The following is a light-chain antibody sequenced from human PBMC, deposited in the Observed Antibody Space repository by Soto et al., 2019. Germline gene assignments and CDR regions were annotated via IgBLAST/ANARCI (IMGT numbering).Light chain of an antibody. Sequence: EIVLTQSPGTLSLSPGERATLSCRASQSVSSSYLAWYQQKPGQAPRLLIYDASKRATGIPPRFSGSGSTTDFTLTISSLEPEDFAVYYCHQRSNGPPWTFGQGTKV. CDR2: DAS. J-gene: IGKJ1*01. V-gene: IGKV3D-20*02. CDR3: HQRSNGPPWT. CDR1: QSVSSSY.